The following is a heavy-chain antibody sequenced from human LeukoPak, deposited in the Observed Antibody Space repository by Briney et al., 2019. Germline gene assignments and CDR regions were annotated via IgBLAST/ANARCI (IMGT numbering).Heavy chain of an antibody. J-gene: IGHJ3*02. CDR3: VRWQDI. Sequence: GGSLRLSCAASGFTFSSYWMHWVRQAPGKGLVWVSRIKTDGSYASYAESVKGRFTVSRDNAKNTLYLQMNSLRAEDMAVYYCVRWQDIWGQGTMVTVSS. CDR1: GFTFSSYW. CDR2: IKTDGSYA. V-gene: IGHV3-74*01.